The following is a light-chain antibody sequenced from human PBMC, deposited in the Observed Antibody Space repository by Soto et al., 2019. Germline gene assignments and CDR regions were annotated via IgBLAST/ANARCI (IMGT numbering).Light chain of an antibody. V-gene: IGKV3D-20*02. J-gene: IGKJ5*01. CDR2: GAS. Sequence: EIVLTQSPGTLSLSPGNRATLSCWASQSVHSSHLAWYQQRPGQPPRLLIYGASSRATGIPDRFSGSGSGTVFTLTISRLEPEDFAVYFCQQRSNWPPEITFGQGTRLEIK. CDR1: QSVHSSH. CDR3: QQRSNWPPEIT.